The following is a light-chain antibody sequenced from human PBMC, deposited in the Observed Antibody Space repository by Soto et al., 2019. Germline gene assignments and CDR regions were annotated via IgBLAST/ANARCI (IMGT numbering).Light chain of an antibody. CDR2: EVS. CDR3: SSYTSSSTYV. V-gene: IGLV2-14*01. Sequence: QSVLTQPPSASGSPGQSVTISCTGTSSDVGGYNFVSWYQQHPGKAPQLIIYEVSNRPSGVSNRFSGSKSGNTASLTISGLQAEDEADYYCSSYTSSSTYVFGTGTKLTVL. J-gene: IGLJ1*01. CDR1: SSDVGGYNF.